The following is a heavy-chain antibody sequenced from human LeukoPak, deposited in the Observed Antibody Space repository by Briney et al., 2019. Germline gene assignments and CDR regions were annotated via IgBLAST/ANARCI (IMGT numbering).Heavy chain of an antibody. J-gene: IGHJ3*02. Sequence: SETLSLTCTVSGYSISSGYYWGWIRQPPGKGLEWIGSIYHSGSTYYNPSLKSRVTISVDTSKNQFSLKLTSVTAADTAMYYCASTQSYGLQIFAYAFDIWGQGTMVTVSS. CDR2: IYHSGST. D-gene: IGHD5-18*01. CDR1: GYSISSGYY. CDR3: ASTQSYGLQIFAYAFDI. V-gene: IGHV4-38-2*02.